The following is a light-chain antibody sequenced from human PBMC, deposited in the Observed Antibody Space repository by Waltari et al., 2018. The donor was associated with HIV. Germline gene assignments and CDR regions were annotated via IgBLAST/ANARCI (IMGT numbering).Light chain of an antibody. CDR3: SSYRTTFI. V-gene: IGLV2-14*03. J-gene: IGLJ2*01. CDR1: TSDIGPSHS. CDR2: AVS. Sequence: QSALTQPASMSGSPGQSITISCAGPTSDIGPSHSVPWYQQHTNRAPKLIIYAVSYRPSGVCSRFSGSKSGNTASLTISDLRSDDEAVYYCSSYRTTFIFGAGTKLNVL.